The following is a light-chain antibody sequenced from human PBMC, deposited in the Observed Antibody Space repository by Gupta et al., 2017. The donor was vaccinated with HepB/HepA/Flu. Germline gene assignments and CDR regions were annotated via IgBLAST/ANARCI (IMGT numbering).Light chain of an antibody. CDR1: QGISTY. V-gene: IGKV1-9*01. CDR2: GAS. J-gene: IGKJ4*01. CDR3: QRLHSYPLT. Sequence: DIQLTQSPSFLSVSVRDRVTITCRASQGISTYFAWYQQKPGQAPKLLIYGASTLQSGVPSRLSGSGSGTEFTLTISILQPEDFATYYCQRLHSYPLTFGGGTKVEIK.